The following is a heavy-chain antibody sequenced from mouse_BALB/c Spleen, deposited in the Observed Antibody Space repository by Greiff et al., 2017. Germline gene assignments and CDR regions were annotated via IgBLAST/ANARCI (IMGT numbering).Heavy chain of an antibody. V-gene: IGHV1S81*02. D-gene: IGHD1-2*01. CDR3: TRLRGNAMDY. CDR2: INPSNGGT. J-gene: IGHJ4*01. CDR1: GYTFTSYY. Sequence: VQLQQSGAELVKPGASVNLSCKASGYTFTSYYMYWVKQRPGQGLEWIGEINPSNGGTNFNEKFKSKATLTVDKSSSTAYIQLSSLTSEDSAVYYCTRLRGNAMDYWGQGTSVTVSS.